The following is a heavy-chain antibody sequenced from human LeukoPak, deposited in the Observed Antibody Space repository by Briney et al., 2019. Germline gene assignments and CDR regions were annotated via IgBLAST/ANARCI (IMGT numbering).Heavy chain of an antibody. CDR1: GFTVSSNY. V-gene: IGHV3-53*01. J-gene: IGHJ4*02. CDR3: ARERTYYLDY. CDR2: IYSGGSA. Sequence: GGSLRLSCAASGFTVSSNYMSWVRQAPGKGLEWVSDIYSGGSAYYADFLKGRFTISRDNSKNTLYLQMNSLRAEDTAVYYCARERTYYLDYWGQGTLVTVSS.